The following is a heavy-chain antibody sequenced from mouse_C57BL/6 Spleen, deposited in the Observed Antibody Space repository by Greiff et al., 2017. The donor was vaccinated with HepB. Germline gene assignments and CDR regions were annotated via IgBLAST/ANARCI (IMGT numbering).Heavy chain of an antibody. CDR2: INPSNGGT. CDR1: GYTFTSYW. V-gene: IGHV1-53*01. J-gene: IGHJ2*01. CDR3: AQQGTVVEGQGFDY. Sequence: QVQLQQPGAELVKPGASVKLSCKASGYTFTSYWMHWVKQRPGQGLEWIGIINPSNGGTNYNEKFKSKATLTVDKSSSTAYMQLSSLTSEDSAVYYCAQQGTVVEGQGFDYWGQGTTLTVSS. D-gene: IGHD1-1*01.